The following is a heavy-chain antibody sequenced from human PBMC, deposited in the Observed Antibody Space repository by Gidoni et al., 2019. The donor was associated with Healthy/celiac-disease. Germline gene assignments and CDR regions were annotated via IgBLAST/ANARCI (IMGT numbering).Heavy chain of an antibody. D-gene: IGHD3-10*01. CDR2: IYYSGST. V-gene: IGHV4-59*01. CDR3: ACKGTSYWYFDL. CDR1: GGSISSYY. Sequence: QVQLQESGPGLVKPSETLSLTCTVSGGSISSYYWSWIRQPPGKGLEWIGYIYYSGSTNYNPSLKSRVTISVDTSKNQFSLKLSSVTAADTAVYYCACKGTSYWYFDLWGRGTLVTVSS. J-gene: IGHJ2*01.